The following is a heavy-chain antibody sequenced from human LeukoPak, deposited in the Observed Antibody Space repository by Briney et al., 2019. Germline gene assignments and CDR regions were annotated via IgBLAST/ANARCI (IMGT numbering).Heavy chain of an antibody. CDR3: ARDRGIAAARTSFTFDY. CDR1: GYTFTDYY. V-gene: IGHV1-2*06. CDR2: MNPNSGGT. Sequence: GASVKVSCKASGYTFTDYYMHWVRQAPGQGLEWMGRMNPNSGGTNYAQKFQGRVTMTRGTSIRTAYMEVSRLRAEETAVYYCARDRGIAAARTSFTFDYWGQGTLVTVSS. J-gene: IGHJ4*02. D-gene: IGHD6-13*01.